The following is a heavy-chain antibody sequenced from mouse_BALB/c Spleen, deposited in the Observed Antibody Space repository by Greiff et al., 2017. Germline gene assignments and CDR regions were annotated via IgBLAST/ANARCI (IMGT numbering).Heavy chain of an antibody. J-gene: IGHJ3*01. CDR1: GFSLTGYG. CDR3: ARAYYRYEAWFAY. CDR2: IWGDGST. V-gene: IGHV2-6-7*01. Sequence: VKLVESGPGLVAPSQSLSITCTVSGFSLTGYGVNWVRQPPGKGLEWLGMIWGDGSTDYNSALKSRLSISQDNSKSQVFLKMNSLQTDDTARYYCARAYYRYEAWFAYGGQGTLVTVSA. D-gene: IGHD2-14*01.